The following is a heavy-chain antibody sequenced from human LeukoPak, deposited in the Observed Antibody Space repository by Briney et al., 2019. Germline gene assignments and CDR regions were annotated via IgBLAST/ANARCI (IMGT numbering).Heavy chain of an antibody. CDR3: ARDIQYSSSWYPYNWFDP. CDR2: INHSGST. V-gene: IGHV4-34*01. J-gene: IGHJ5*02. Sequence: SETLSLTCAVYGGSFIGFHWNWIRQPPGKGLEWIGDINHSGSTNYNPSLTSRVTISVDPSKNQFSLNLSSVTAADTAVYYCARDIQYSSSWYPYNWFDPWGQGTLVTVSS. D-gene: IGHD6-13*01. CDR1: GGSFIGFH.